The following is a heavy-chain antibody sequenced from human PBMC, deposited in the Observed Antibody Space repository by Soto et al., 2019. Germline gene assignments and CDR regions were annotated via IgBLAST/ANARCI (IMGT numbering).Heavy chain of an antibody. V-gene: IGHV4-31*03. CDR2: ISYSGST. CDR3: GRDAVTKRDFYYYGMDV. Sequence: PSETLSLTCTVSGGSIRNSGYYWSWIRQLPGKGLEWIGFISYSGSTDYAPSLKSRVTMSVGTSKNQFSLNLSSVTAADTAVYYCGRDAVTKRDFYYYGMDVWGRGTTVTVSS. D-gene: IGHD4-4*01. J-gene: IGHJ6*02. CDR1: GGSIRNSGYY.